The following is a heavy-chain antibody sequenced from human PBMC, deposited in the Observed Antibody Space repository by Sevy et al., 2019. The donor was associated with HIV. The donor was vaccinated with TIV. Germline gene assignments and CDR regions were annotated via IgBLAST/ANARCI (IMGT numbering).Heavy chain of an antibody. CDR2: ISYDGSNK. D-gene: IGHD6-13*01. CDR3: AKGPIDKQQLIDY. Sequence: GGSLRLSCAASGFTFSSYGMHWVRQAPGKGLEWVAVISYDGSNKYYADSVKGRFTISRDNSKNTLYLQMNSLRAEDTAVYYCAKGPIDKQQLIDYWGQGTLVTVSS. J-gene: IGHJ4*02. CDR1: GFTFSSYG. V-gene: IGHV3-30*18.